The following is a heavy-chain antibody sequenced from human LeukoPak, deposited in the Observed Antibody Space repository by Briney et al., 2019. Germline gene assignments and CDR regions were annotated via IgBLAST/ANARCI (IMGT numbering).Heavy chain of an antibody. CDR2: ISAYKGNT. D-gene: IGHD3-22*01. J-gene: IGHJ4*02. Sequence: ASVKVSCKASGYTFTSYGIIWVRQAPGQGLEWMGWISAYKGNTNYAQKLQGRVTMTTDTSTSTAYMELRSLRSDDTAVYYCARDRKVHPYYYDSSGYLPFDYWGQGTLVTVSS. V-gene: IGHV1-18*01. CDR3: ARDRKVHPYYYDSSGYLPFDY. CDR1: GYTFTSYG.